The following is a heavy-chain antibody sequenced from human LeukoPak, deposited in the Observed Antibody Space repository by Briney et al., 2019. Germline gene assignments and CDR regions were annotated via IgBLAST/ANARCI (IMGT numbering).Heavy chain of an antibody. CDR2: VNHSGSS. D-gene: IGHD3-10*01. CDR1: TESFSSYY. V-gene: IGHV4-34*01. CDR3: ASDPGGSYFDH. J-gene: IGHJ4*02. Sequence: SETLSLTCTVYTESFSSYYWGWVRQPPGKGLEYIGEVNHSGSSHYNPSLKSRVTISVDTSKNQFSLRLSSVTAADTAVYYCASDPGGSYFDHWGQGTLVTVSS.